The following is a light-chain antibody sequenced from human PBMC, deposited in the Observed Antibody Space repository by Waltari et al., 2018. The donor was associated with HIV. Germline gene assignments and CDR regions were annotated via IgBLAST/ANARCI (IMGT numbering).Light chain of an antibody. V-gene: IGLV2-11*01. J-gene: IGLJ2*01. CDR2: DGR. Sequence: QSALTQPRSVSGSPGQSVTISCTGTSSDVGGYNYVSWYQQHPGKAPKLMIYDGRKRPSGVPDRFSGSKSGNTASLTISWLQAEDEADYYCCSYAGSYVFGGGTKLTVL. CDR3: CSYAGSYV. CDR1: SSDVGGYNY.